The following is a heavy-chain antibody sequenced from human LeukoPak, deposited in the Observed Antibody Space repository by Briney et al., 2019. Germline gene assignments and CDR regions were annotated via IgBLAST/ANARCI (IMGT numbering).Heavy chain of an antibody. CDR3: ARGPYYYDSSGRYFDY. CDR1: DYFISSGYY. CDR2: IYHSGSA. J-gene: IGHJ4*02. D-gene: IGHD3-22*01. V-gene: IGHV4-38-2*02. Sequence: SETLSLTCTVSDYFISSGYYWGWIRQPPGKGLEWIGSIYHSGSAYYNPSLRSRVTISVDTSKNQFSLRLSSLTAADTAVYYCARGPYYYDSSGRYFDYWGQGSLVTVSS.